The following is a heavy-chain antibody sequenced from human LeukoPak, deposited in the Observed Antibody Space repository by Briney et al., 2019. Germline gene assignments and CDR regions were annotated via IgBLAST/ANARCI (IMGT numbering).Heavy chain of an antibody. J-gene: IGHJ4*02. V-gene: IGHV3-23*01. Sequence: GGSLRLSCAASGFTFSSYAMSWVRQAPGKGLEWVSAISGSGGSTYYADSVKGRFTISRDNSKNTLYLQMNSLRDEDTAVYYCAKVTDYYGSGLIFDYWGQGTLVTVSS. D-gene: IGHD3-10*01. CDR3: AKVTDYYGSGLIFDY. CDR1: GFTFSSYA. CDR2: ISGSGGST.